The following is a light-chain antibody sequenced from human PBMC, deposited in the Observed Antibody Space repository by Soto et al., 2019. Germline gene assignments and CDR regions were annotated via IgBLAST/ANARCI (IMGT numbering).Light chain of an antibody. CDR2: EVN. V-gene: IGLV2-14*01. CDR1: SSDVGGYKY. CDR3: SSYTSSSTYVV. J-gene: IGLJ2*01. Sequence: QSALTQPASVSGSPGQSITISCTGTSSDVGGYKYVSWYQQHPDKAPKLMISEVNYRPSGVSNRFSGSKSGNTASLTISGLQAEDEADYYCSSYTSSSTYVVFGGGTKLTVL.